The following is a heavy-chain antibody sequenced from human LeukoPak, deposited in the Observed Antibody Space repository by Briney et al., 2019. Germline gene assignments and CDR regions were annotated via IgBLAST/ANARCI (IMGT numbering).Heavy chain of an antibody. J-gene: IGHJ4*02. V-gene: IGHV1-3*03. Sequence: GASVKVSCKASGYTFTSYAMHWVRQAPGQRLEWMGWINAGNGNTKYSQEFQGRVTITRDTSASTAYMELSSLRSGDMAVYYCARLAAAGTGNDYWGQGTLVTVSP. CDR3: ARLAAAGTGNDY. CDR1: GYTFTSYA. CDR2: INAGNGNT. D-gene: IGHD6-13*01.